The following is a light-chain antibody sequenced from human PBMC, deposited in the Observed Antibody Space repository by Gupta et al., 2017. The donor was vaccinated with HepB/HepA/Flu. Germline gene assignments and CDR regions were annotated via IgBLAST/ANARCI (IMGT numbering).Light chain of an antibody. CDR2: EDR. CDR3: YSTDNTGNPL. Sequence: YELTQPPSVSVSPGQTATMTCSGDILPRKYAYWYHQRPGQAPLLVIYEDRKRPSGIPERFSASSSGTVATLTISGAQVEDEGDYYCYSTDNTGNPLFGGGTKLSVL. CDR1: ILPRKY. V-gene: IGLV3-10*01. J-gene: IGLJ2*01.